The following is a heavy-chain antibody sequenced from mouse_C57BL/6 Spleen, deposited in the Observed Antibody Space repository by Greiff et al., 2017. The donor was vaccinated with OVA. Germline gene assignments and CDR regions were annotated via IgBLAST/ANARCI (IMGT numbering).Heavy chain of an antibody. Sequence: QVQLRQPGAELVKPGASVKMSCKASGYTFTSYWITWVKQRPGQGLEWIGDIYPGSGSTNYNEKFKSKATLTVDTSSSTAYMQLSSLTSEDSAVYYCARETRYYGSSSFAYWGQGTLVTVSA. J-gene: IGHJ3*01. D-gene: IGHD1-1*01. CDR3: ARETRYYGSSSFAY. CDR2: IYPGSGST. V-gene: IGHV1-55*01. CDR1: GYTFTSYW.